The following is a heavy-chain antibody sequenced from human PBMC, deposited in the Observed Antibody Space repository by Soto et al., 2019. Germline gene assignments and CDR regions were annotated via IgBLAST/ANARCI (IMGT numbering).Heavy chain of an antibody. CDR2: ISGSGGST. CDR3: ASRTSGWYFDY. D-gene: IGHD6-19*01. Sequence: EVQLLESGGGLVQPGGSLRISCTASGFTFSSYAMTLLRQAPGKGLEWVSVISGSGGSTYYADSVKGRFIISRDNSKNTLYLQMNSLRAEDTAVYYCASRTSGWYFDYWGQGTLVTVSS. CDR1: GFTFSSYA. V-gene: IGHV3-23*01. J-gene: IGHJ4*02.